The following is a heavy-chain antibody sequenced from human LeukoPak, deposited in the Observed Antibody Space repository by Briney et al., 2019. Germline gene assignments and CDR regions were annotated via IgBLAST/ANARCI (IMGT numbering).Heavy chain of an antibody. D-gene: IGHD1-26*01. J-gene: IGHJ4*02. CDR1: GFTFSDYY. CDR2: ISGSGGST. V-gene: IGHV3-23*01. Sequence: GGSLRLSCAASGFTFSDYYMSWIRQAPGKGLEWVSAISGSGGSTYYADSVKGRFTISRDNSKNTLYLQMNSLRAEDTAVYYWAKGAEVGATYAHFDYWGQGTLVTVSS. CDR3: AKGAEVGATYAHFDY.